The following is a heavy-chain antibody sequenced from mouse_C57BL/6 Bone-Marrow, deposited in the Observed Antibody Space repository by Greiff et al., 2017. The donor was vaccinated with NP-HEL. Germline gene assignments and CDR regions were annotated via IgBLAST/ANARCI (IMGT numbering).Heavy chain of an antibody. CDR3: ARGGYYDYDDYYAMDY. CDR1: GYTFTDYN. D-gene: IGHD2-4*01. Sequence: VQLQQSGPELVKPGASVKIPCKASGYTFTDYNMDWVKQSHGKSLEWIGDINPNNGGTIYNQKFKGKATLTVDKSSSTAYMELRSLTSEDTAVYYCARGGYYDYDDYYAMDYWGQGTSVTVSS. V-gene: IGHV1-18*01. CDR2: INPNNGGT. J-gene: IGHJ4*01.